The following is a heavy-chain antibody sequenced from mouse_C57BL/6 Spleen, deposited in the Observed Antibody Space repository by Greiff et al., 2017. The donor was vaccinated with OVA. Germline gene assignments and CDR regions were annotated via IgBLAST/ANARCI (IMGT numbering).Heavy chain of an antibody. CDR3: AKNERDYPYAMDY. D-gene: IGHD2-4*01. J-gene: IGHJ4*01. Sequence: VKLVESGPGLVQPSQSLSITCTVSGFSLTSYGVHWVRQSPGKGLEWLGVIWRGGSTDYNAAFMSRLSITKDNSKSQVFFKMNSLQADDTAIYYCAKNERDYPYAMDYWGQGTSVTVSS. CDR2: IWRGGST. CDR1: GFSLTSYG. V-gene: IGHV2-5*01.